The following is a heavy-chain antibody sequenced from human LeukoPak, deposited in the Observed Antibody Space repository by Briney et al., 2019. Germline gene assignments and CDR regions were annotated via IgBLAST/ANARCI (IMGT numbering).Heavy chain of an antibody. V-gene: IGHV1-18*01. CDR1: GYTFTSYG. Sequence: VASVKVSCKASGYTFTSYGISWVRQAPGQGLEWMGWISAYNGNTNYAQKLQGRVTMTTDTSTSTAYMELRSLRSDDTAVYYCARVLGSGYFHYFDYWGQGTLVTVSS. J-gene: IGHJ4*02. CDR2: ISAYNGNT. CDR3: ARVLGSGYFHYFDY. D-gene: IGHD3-3*01.